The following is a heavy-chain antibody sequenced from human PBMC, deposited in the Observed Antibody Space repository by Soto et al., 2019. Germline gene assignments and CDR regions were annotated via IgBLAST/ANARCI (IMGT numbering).Heavy chain of an antibody. V-gene: IGHV3-48*03. Sequence: GGSLRLSCAASGFTFSSYEMNWVRQAPGKGLEWVSYISSSGSTIYYADSVKGRFTISRDNAKNSLYLQMNSLRAEDTAVYYCATLVGANYYYYGMDVWGQGTTVTVSS. J-gene: IGHJ6*02. D-gene: IGHD1-26*01. CDR1: GFTFSSYE. CDR2: ISSSGSTI. CDR3: ATLVGANYYYYGMDV.